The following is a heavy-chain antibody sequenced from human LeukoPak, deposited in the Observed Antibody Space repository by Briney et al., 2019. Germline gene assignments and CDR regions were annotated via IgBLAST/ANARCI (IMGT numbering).Heavy chain of an antibody. V-gene: IGHV3-23*01. CDR1: GFTFSSYG. D-gene: IGHD1-20*01. CDR2: ISGSGGST. Sequence: GGSLRLSCAASGFTFSSYGMSWVRQAPGKGLEWVSAISGSGGSTYYADSVKGRFTISRDNSKNTLYLQMNSLRAEDTAVYYCAKNNWNDVQTFDYWGQGTLVTVSS. J-gene: IGHJ4*02. CDR3: AKNNWNDVQTFDY.